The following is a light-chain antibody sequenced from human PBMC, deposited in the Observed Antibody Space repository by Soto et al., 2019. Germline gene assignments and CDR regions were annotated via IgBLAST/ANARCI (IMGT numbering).Light chain of an antibody. J-gene: IGKJ1*01. V-gene: IGKV1-5*03. Sequence: DIQMTQSPSSVSASVGDRVTITCRASQDIGSWVAWYQQKPGTAPKLLIYMASFLQSEVPSRFSGSGSGTEFTLTISSLQPDDFATYYCQQYKIYPRTFGQGTKVDI. CDR2: MAS. CDR1: QDIGSW. CDR3: QQYKIYPRT.